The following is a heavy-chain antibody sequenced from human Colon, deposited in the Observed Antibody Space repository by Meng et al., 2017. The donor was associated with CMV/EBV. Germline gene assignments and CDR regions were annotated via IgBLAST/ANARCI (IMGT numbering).Heavy chain of an antibody. CDR2: INPYSGVT. CDR3: AKAVAASDYYYRGMDV. V-gene: IGHV1-2*02. Sequence: ASVTVSCKSSGYTFTDYYVHWVRQAPGQGLEWVGWINPYSGVTSYAQKFQGRVTMTRDTSITTAYMELTRLTSDDTARYYCAKAVAASDYYYRGMDVWGQGTTVTVSS. J-gene: IGHJ6*02. CDR1: GYTFTDYY. D-gene: IGHD6-19*01.